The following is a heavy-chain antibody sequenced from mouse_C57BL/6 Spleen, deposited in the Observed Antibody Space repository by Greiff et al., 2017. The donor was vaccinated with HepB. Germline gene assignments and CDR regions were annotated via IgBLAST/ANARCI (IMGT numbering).Heavy chain of an antibody. D-gene: IGHD2-4*01. CDR1: GYAFSSSW. Sequence: ESGPELVKPGASVKISCKASGYAFSSSWMNWVKQRPGKGLEWIGRIYPGDGDTNYNGKFKGKATLTADKSSSTAYMQLSSLKSEDSAVYFCARDSDYDVEAYWGQGTLVTVSA. CDR3: ARDSDYDVEAY. J-gene: IGHJ3*01. CDR2: IYPGDGDT. V-gene: IGHV1-82*01.